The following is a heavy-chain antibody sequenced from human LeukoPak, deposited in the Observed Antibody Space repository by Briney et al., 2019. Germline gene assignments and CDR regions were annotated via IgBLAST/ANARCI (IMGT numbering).Heavy chain of an antibody. CDR2: IYSGGST. CDR1: GFTVSSNY. CDR3: ARLEALVAPAATPVD. Sequence: GGSLRLSCAASGFTVSSNYMSWVRQAPGKGLEWVSVIYSGGSTYYADSVKGRFTISRDNSKNTLYLQMNSLRAEDTAVYYCARLEALVAPAATPVDWGQGTLVTVSS. J-gene: IGHJ4*02. V-gene: IGHV3-66*04. D-gene: IGHD2-2*01.